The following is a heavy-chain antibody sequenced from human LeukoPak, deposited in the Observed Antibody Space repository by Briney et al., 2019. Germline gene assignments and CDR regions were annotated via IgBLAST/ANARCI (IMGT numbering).Heavy chain of an antibody. CDR3: ARDVHSRHYYYYGMDV. V-gene: IGHV3-66*01. J-gene: IGHJ6*02. CDR2: IYSGGST. CDR1: GFTVSSNY. Sequence: GSLRLSCAASGFTVSSNYMSWVRQAPGKGLEWVSVIYSGGSTYYADSVKGRFTISRDNSKNTLYLQMNSLRAEDTAVYYCARDVHSRHYYYYGMDVWGQGTTVTVSS. D-gene: IGHD2-21*01.